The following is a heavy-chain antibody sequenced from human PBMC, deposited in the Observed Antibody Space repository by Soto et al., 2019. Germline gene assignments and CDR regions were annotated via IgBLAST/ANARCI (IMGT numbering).Heavy chain of an antibody. J-gene: IGHJ4*02. V-gene: IGHV3-30*18. CDR3: AKDTFYHDSSGYYVFDY. CDR1: GFTFSSYG. Sequence: GGSLRLSCAASGFTFSSYGFHWVRQVPGKGLEWVAVISYDGSNQYYADSVKGRFTISRDNSKNTLFLQMNSLRPEDTAVYYCAKDTFYHDSSGYYVFDYWGQGTLVTVSS. D-gene: IGHD3-22*01. CDR2: ISYDGSNQ.